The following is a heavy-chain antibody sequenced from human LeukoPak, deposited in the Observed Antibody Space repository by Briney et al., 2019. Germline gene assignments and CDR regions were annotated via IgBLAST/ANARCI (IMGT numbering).Heavy chain of an antibody. D-gene: IGHD3-10*02. CDR3: AELGITMIGGV. V-gene: IGHV3-48*03. CDR2: ISSSGSTI. J-gene: IGHJ6*04. CDR1: GFTFDDYA. Sequence: GGSLRLSCAASGFTFDDYAMHWVRQAPGKGLEWVSYISSSGSTIYYADSVKGRFTISRDNAKNSLYLQMHSLRAEDTAVYYCAELGITMIGGVWGKGTTVTISS.